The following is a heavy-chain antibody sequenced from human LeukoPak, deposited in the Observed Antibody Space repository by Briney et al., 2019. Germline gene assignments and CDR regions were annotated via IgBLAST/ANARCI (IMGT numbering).Heavy chain of an antibody. CDR3: ARDGHAYGRGSPHY. Sequence: GGSLRLSCAASGFTFSDYYMSWIRQAPGKGLERVSYISSSGSTKYYADSVKGRFTISRDNAKNSYLQMNSLRAEDTAVYYCARDGHAYGRGSPHYWGQGTLVTVPS. CDR2: ISSSGSTK. J-gene: IGHJ4*02. V-gene: IGHV3-11*01. D-gene: IGHD3-10*01. CDR1: GFTFSDYY.